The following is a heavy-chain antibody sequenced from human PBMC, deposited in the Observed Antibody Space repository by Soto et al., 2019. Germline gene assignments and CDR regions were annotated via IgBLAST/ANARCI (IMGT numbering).Heavy chain of an antibody. CDR2: TNFDGTGR. CDR3: ARVDGIRYFVWLAPTMDV. D-gene: IGHD3-9*01. Sequence: PGGSLRLSCAASGFTFSNYWMHWVRQAPGKGLEWVSCTNFDGTGRCYADSVEGRFTISRDNAKNSLYLQMNSLRAEDTAVYYCARVDGIRYFVWLAPTMDVWGQGTTVTVSS. V-gene: IGHV3-74*01. CDR1: GFTFSNYW. J-gene: IGHJ6*02.